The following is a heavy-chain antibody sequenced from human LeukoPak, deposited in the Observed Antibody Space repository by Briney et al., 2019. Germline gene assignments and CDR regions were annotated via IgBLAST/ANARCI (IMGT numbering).Heavy chain of an antibody. CDR3: ARGGAFYCSGGSCKDHDAFDI. J-gene: IGHJ3*02. D-gene: IGHD2-15*01. V-gene: IGHV1-69*05. CDR1: GGTFSSYA. CDR2: IIPIFGTA. Sequence: SVKVSCKASGGTFSSYAISWVRQAPGQGLEWMGRIIPIFGTANYAQKFQGRVTITTDESTSTPYSELSSLRSEDTAVYYCARGGAFYCSGGSCKDHDAFDIWGQGTMVTVSS.